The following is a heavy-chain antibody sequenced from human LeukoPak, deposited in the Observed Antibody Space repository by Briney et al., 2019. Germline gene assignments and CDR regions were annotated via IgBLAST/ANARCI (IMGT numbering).Heavy chain of an antibody. CDR2: ISGGGGST. CDR1: GFTFSSYG. J-gene: IGHJ6*03. V-gene: IGHV3-23*01. CDR3: AKGSVGNNWNVPWSYYYYMDV. D-gene: IGHD1-1*01. Sequence: GGSLRLSCAASGFTFSSYGMSWVRQAPGKGLEWVAAISGGGGSTYYADSVKGRFTISRDNSKNTLYLQMNSLRAEDTAVYYCAKGSVGNNWNVPWSYYYYMDVWGKGTTVTISS.